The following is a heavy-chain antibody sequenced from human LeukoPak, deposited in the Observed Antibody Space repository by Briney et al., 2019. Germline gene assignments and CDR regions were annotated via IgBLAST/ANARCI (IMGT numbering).Heavy chain of an antibody. J-gene: IGHJ4*02. CDR2: IYTSGST. CDR3: ARFSATPQYCGGDCYSS. D-gene: IGHD2-21*02. Sequence: PSQTLSLTCTVSGGSISSGSYYWSWIRQPAGKGLEWIGRIYTSGSTNYNPSLKSRVTISVDTSKNQFSLKLSSVTAADTAVYYCARFSATPQYCGGDCYSSWGQGTLVTVSS. CDR1: GGSISSGSYY. V-gene: IGHV4-61*02.